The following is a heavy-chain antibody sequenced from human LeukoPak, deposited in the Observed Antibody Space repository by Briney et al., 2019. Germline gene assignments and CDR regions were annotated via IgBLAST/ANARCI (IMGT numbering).Heavy chain of an antibody. CDR2: IIPILGIA. Sequence: EASVKVSCKASGGTSSSYAISWVRQAPGQGLEWMGRIIPILGIANYAQKFQGRVTITADKSTSTAYMELSSLRSEDTAVYYCARARPNDYYDSSGPFDYWGQGTLVTVSS. J-gene: IGHJ4*02. CDR3: ARARPNDYYDSSGPFDY. CDR1: GGTSSSYA. V-gene: IGHV1-69*04. D-gene: IGHD3-22*01.